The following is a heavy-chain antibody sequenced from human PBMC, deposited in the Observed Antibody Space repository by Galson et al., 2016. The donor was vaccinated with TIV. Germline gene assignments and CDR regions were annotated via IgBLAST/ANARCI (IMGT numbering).Heavy chain of an antibody. D-gene: IGHD2-21*01. Sequence: SLRLSCAASGLSVSDNYMTWVRQAPGKGLEWVALIDSDGSTIHADSVTGRFTVSRDNSKNMVYLQMNSLRPEDTAVYFCARERRHCGNECFLCYYYGMDAWGQGTTVTVSS. V-gene: IGHV3-66*02. CDR2: IDSDGST. J-gene: IGHJ6*02. CDR3: ARERRHCGNECFLCYYYGMDA. CDR1: GLSVSDNY.